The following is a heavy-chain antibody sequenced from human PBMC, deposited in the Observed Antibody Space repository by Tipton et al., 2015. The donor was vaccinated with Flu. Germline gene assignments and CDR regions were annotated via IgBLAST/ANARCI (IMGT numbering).Heavy chain of an antibody. CDR3: ARGSGSGTYVIFDY. J-gene: IGHJ4*02. CDR2: IYYSGST. D-gene: IGHD3-10*01. V-gene: IGHV4-39*07. CDR1: GGSISSSSYY. Sequence: TLSLTCTVSGGSISSSSYYWGWIRQPPGKGLEWIGSIYYSGSTYYTPSLKSRVTISVDTSKNQFSLKLSSVTAADTAVYYCARGSGSGTYVIFDYWGQGTLVTVSS.